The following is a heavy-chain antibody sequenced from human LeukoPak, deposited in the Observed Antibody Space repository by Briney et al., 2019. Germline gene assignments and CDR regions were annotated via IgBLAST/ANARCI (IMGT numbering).Heavy chain of an antibody. Sequence: PGGSLRLSCAASGFTFSDYGMHWVRQAPGKGLEWVAVISYDGSNKYYADSVKGRFTISRDNSKNTLYLQMNSLRAEDTAVYYCAKDNYCSGGSCSWFDPWGQGTLVTVSS. CDR3: AKDNYCSGGSCSWFDP. V-gene: IGHV3-30*18. J-gene: IGHJ5*02. CDR1: GFTFSDYG. D-gene: IGHD2-15*01. CDR2: ISYDGSNK.